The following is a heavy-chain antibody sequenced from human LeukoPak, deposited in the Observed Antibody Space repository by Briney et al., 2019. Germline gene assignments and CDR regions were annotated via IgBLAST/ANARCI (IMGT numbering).Heavy chain of an antibody. CDR3: ARGMYSSGWSWFDP. V-gene: IGHV4-38-2*02. J-gene: IGHJ5*02. CDR2: IYHSGST. Sequence: PSETLSLTCTVSGYSISSGYYWGWIRQPPGKGLEWIGSIYHSGSTYYNPSLKSRVTISVDTSKNQFSLKLSSVTAADTAVYYCARGMYSSGWSWFDPWGQGTLVTVSS. D-gene: IGHD6-19*01. CDR1: GYSISSGYY.